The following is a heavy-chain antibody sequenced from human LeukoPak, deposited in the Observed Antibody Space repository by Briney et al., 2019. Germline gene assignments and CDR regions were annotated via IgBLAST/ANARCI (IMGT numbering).Heavy chain of an antibody. CDR2: IKQDGSEK. CDR1: GFTFSSYW. Sequence: PGGSLRLSCAASGFTFSSYWMSWVRQAPGKGLEWVANIKQDGSEKYYVDSVKGRFSISRDNAKNSLYLQMNSLRAEDSAVYYCARFITVVTSGAFDIWGQGTMATVSS. J-gene: IGHJ3*02. V-gene: IGHV3-7*05. CDR3: ARFITVVTSGAFDI. D-gene: IGHD4-23*01.